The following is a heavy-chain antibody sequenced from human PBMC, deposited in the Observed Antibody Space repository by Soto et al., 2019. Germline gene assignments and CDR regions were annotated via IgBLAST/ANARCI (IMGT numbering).Heavy chain of an antibody. CDR1: GFTFSSYS. J-gene: IGHJ6*02. CDR2: ISSSSSYI. V-gene: IGHV3-21*01. D-gene: IGHD5-18*01. Sequence: KTGGSLRLSCAASGFTFSSYSMNWVRQAPGKGLEWVSSISSSSSYIYYADSVKGRFTISRDNAKNSLYLQMNSLRAEDTAVYYCARDRLDTAMDPYYYYYGMDVWGQGTTVTVSS. CDR3: ARDRLDTAMDPYYYYYGMDV.